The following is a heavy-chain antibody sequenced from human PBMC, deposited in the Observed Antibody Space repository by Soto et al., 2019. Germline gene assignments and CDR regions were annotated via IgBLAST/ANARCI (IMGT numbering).Heavy chain of an antibody. CDR2: IYYSGST. D-gene: IGHD3-9*01. V-gene: IGHV4-59*12. CDR3: ARSYYDILTGYYRVNPFDY. Sequence: SETLSLTCTVSGGSISSSYWSWIRQPPGKGLEWIGYIYYSGSTNYNPSLKSRVTISVDTSKNQFSLKLSSVTAADTAVYYCARSYYDILTGYYRVNPFDYWGQGTLVTVSS. CDR1: GGSISSSY. J-gene: IGHJ4*02.